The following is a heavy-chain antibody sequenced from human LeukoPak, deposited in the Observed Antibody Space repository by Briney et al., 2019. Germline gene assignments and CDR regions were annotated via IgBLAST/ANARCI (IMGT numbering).Heavy chain of an antibody. CDR2: IIPIFGTA. V-gene: IGHV1-69*06. D-gene: IGHD6-19*01. CDR3: ARDLRIGAVAGKFDY. J-gene: IGHJ4*02. Sequence: SVKVSCKASGGTFSSYAISWVRQAPGQGLEWMGGIIPIFGTANYAQKFQGRVTITADKSTSTAYMELSSLRSEDTAVYYCARDLRIGAVAGKFDYWGQGTLVTVSS. CDR1: GGTFSSYA.